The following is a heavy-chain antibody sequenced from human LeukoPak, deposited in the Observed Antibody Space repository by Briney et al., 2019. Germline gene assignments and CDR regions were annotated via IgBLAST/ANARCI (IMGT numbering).Heavy chain of an antibody. J-gene: IGHJ4*02. CDR1: GFTLSSYG. V-gene: IGHV3-30*18. CDR3: VKSEGYSSGWYVFYFDY. D-gene: IGHD6-19*01. CDR2: ISYDGSNK. Sequence: PRGSLRLSCAASGFTLSSYGMHWVRQAPGKGLEWVAVISYDGSNKYYADSVKGRFTISRDSSKNTLYLQMSSLRAEDTAVYYSVKSEGYSSGWYVFYFDYWGQGTLVTVSS.